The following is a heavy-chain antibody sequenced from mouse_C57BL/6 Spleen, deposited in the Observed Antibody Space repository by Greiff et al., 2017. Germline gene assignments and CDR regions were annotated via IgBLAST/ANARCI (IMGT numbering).Heavy chain of an antibody. J-gene: IGHJ2*01. Sequence: QVQLQQSGAELVRPGASVKLSCKASGYTFTDYYINWVKQRPGQGLEWIARIYPGSGNTYYNEKFKGKATLTAEKSSSTAYMQLSSLTSEDSAVYFCARQRITTVVVDYWGQGTTLTVSS. CDR2: IYPGSGNT. V-gene: IGHV1-76*01. CDR1: GYTFTDYY. CDR3: ARQRITTVVVDY. D-gene: IGHD1-1*01.